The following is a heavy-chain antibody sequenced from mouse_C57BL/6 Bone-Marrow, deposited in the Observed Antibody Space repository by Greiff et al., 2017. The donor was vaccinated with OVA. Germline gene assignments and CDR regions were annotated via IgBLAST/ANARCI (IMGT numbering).Heavy chain of an antibody. J-gene: IGHJ2*01. V-gene: IGHV1-81*01. CDR3: ARSGWLLLFDY. CDR1: GYTFTSYG. CDR2: IYPRSGNT. D-gene: IGHD2-3*01. Sequence: VQLQESGAELARPGASVKLSCKASGYTFTSYGISWVKQRTGQGLEWIGEIYPRSGNTYYNEKFKGKATLTADKSSSTAYMELRSLTSEDSAVYFCARSGWLLLFDYWGQGTTLTVSS.